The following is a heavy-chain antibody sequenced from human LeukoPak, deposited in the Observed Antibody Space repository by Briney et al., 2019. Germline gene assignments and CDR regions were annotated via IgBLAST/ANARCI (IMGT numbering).Heavy chain of an antibody. CDR2: ISSSGSTI. V-gene: IGHV3-11*04. J-gene: IGHJ4*02. D-gene: IGHD3-22*01. Sequence: GGSLRLSCAASGFTFSDYYMSWIRQAPGKGLEWVSYISSSGSTIYYADSVKGRFTISRDNAKNSLYLQMNSLRAEDTAVYYCVRGRYYYDSSGYPDYWGQGTLVTVSS. CDR1: GFTFSDYY. CDR3: VRGRYYYDSSGYPDY.